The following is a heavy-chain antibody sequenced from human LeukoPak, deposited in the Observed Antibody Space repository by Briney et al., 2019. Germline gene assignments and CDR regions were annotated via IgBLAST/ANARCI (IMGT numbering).Heavy chain of an antibody. CDR1: GLTVSGNY. D-gene: IGHD1-26*01. J-gene: IGHJ3*02. Sequence: GGSLRLSCAASGLTVSGNYMSWVRQAPGKGLEWVSVIYSGGSTYYADSVKGRFTISRDNTKNTVYLQMNSLRADDTAVYYCARDVGFIVGATPGAFDIWGQGTMVTVSS. CDR3: ARDVGFIVGATPGAFDI. CDR2: IYSGGST. V-gene: IGHV3-66*01.